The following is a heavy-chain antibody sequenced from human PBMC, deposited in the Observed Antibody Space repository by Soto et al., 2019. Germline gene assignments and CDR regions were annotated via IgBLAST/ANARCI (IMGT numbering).Heavy chain of an antibody. CDR3: ASDLVGASDSYGLDV. J-gene: IGHJ6*02. D-gene: IGHD1-26*01. CDR2: IWHDGNNK. V-gene: IGHV3-33*01. Sequence: GGSLRLSCAASGFTFSNYGMHWVRQAPGKGLEWVAIIWHDGNNKYYADSVRGRFIISRDNSKNRLYLQMNSLRAEDTAVYYCASDLVGASDSYGLDVWGQGTPVTISS. CDR1: GFTFSNYG.